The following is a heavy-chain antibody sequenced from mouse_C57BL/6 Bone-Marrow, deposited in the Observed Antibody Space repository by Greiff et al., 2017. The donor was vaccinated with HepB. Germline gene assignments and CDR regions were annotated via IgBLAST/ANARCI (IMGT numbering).Heavy chain of an antibody. CDR2: IHPNSGST. V-gene: IGHV1-64*01. J-gene: IGHJ3*01. Sequence: QVHVKQPGAELVKPGASVKLSCKASGYTFTSYWMHWVKQRPGQGLEWIGMIHPNSGSTNYNEKFKSKATLTVDKSSSTAYMQLSSLTSEDSAVYYCAREGIYYGNFFAYWGQGTLVTVAA. D-gene: IGHD2-1*01. CDR1: GYTFTSYW. CDR3: AREGIYYGNFFAY.